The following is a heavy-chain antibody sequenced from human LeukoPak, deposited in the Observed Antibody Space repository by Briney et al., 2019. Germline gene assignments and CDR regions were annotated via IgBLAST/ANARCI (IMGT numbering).Heavy chain of an antibody. V-gene: IGHV4-38-2*02. D-gene: IGHD3-16*02. J-gene: IGHJ5*02. CDR2: IYHSGST. Sequence: SETLSLTCTVSGYSISSGYYWGWIRQPPGKGLAWIGSIYHSGSTYYNPSLKSRVTISVDTSKNQFSLKLSSVTAADTAVYYCARDGWNYDYVWGSYRSEWNWFDPWGQGTLVTVSS. CDR1: GYSISSGYY. CDR3: ARDGWNYDYVWGSYRSEWNWFDP.